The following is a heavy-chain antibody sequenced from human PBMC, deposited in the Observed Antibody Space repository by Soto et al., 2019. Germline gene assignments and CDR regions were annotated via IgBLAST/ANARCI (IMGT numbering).Heavy chain of an antibody. CDR3: ARDKNDFWSGWPPDV. Sequence: ASLKVSCKASGYTFTSYGISWVRQAPGQGLEWMGWISAYNGNTNYAQKLQGRVTMTTDTSTSTAYMELRSLRSDDTAVYYCARDKNDFWSGWPPDVWGQGTTVTVSS. J-gene: IGHJ6*02. V-gene: IGHV1-18*04. D-gene: IGHD3-3*01. CDR1: GYTFTSYG. CDR2: ISAYNGNT.